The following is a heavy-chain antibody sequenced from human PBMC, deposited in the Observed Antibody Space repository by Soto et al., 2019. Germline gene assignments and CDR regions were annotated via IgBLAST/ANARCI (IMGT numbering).Heavy chain of an antibody. V-gene: IGHV4-59*08. J-gene: IGHJ5*02. CDR1: GGSISSYY. CDR2: IYYSGST. CDR3: ARASGSSYWFDP. Sequence: SSETLSLTCTVSGGSISSYYWSWIRQPPGKGLEWIGYIYYSGSTNYNPSLKSRVTISVDTSKNQFSLKLSSVTAADTAVYYCARASGSSYWFDPWGQGTLVTVSS. D-gene: IGHD1-26*01.